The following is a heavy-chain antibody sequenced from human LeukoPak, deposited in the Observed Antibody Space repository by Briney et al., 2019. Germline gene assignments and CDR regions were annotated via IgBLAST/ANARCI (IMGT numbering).Heavy chain of an antibody. D-gene: IGHD4-11*01. Sequence: SETLSLTCAVYGGSFSAYYWSWIRQPPGKGLEWIGEINHSGSTNYNPSLKSRVTISVDTSKNQFSLKLSSVTAADTAVYYCARGQGTVTTHWGQGTLVTVSS. CDR1: GGSFSAYY. J-gene: IGHJ4*02. V-gene: IGHV4-34*01. CDR2: INHSGST. CDR3: ARGQGTVTTH.